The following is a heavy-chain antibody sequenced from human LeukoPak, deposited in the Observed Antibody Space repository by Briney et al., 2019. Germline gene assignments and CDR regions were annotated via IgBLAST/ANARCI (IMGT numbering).Heavy chain of an antibody. D-gene: IGHD2-21*02. CDR2: TNHGGTT. Sequence: ETLSLTCTVSGYSISSGYLWGWIRQPPGKGLEWIGSTNHGGTTYSNPSLKSRVIISEDTSKNQFSLKLSSVTAADTAVYYCARGSGDWTYYFDYWGQGTLVTVSS. V-gene: IGHV4-38-2*02. CDR1: GYSISSGYL. J-gene: IGHJ4*02. CDR3: ARGSGDWTYYFDY.